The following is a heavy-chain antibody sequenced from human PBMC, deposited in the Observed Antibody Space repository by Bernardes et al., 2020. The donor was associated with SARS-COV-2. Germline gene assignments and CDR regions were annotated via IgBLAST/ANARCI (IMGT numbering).Heavy chain of an antibody. V-gene: IGHV3-21*01. CDR2: ISSSSSYI. CDR1: GFTFSSYS. CDR3: ARHYYDSSGYYFYPRYYYYGMDV. Sequence: GGSLRLSCAASGFTFSSYSMNWVRQAPGKGLEWVSSISSSSSYIYYADSVKGRFTISRDNAKNSLYLQMNSLRAEDTAVYYCARHYYDSSGYYFYPRYYYYGMDVWGQGTTVTVSS. J-gene: IGHJ6*02. D-gene: IGHD3-22*01.